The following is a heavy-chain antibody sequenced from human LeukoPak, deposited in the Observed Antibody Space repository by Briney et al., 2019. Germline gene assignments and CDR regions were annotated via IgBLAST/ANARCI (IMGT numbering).Heavy chain of an antibody. J-gene: IGHJ1*01. V-gene: IGHV1-24*01. CDR3: ATVDGVVVIAIQYFQH. D-gene: IGHD2-21*01. CDR2: FDPEDGET. Sequence: ASVKVSCKVSGYTLTELSMHWVRQAPGKGPEWMGGFDPEDGETIYAQKFQGRVTMTEDTSTDTAYMELSSLRSEDTAVYYCATVDGVVVIAIQYFQHWGQGTLVTVSS. CDR1: GYTLTELS.